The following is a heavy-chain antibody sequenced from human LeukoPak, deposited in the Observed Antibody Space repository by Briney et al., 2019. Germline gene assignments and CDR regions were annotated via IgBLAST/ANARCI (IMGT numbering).Heavy chain of an antibody. CDR2: ISLNTGAT. D-gene: IGHD6-13*01. Sequence: ASVKVSCKASAYMFSAYYMHWGRQSPGQGRECMAWISLNTGATNYAQKFQGRVTVTRDKSISTAYMEVISLTSDDTAVYYCVTSSGYRSSWGAFDIWGQGTMVTVSS. CDR1: AYMFSAYY. CDR3: VTSSGYRSSWGAFDI. V-gene: IGHV1-2*02. J-gene: IGHJ3*02.